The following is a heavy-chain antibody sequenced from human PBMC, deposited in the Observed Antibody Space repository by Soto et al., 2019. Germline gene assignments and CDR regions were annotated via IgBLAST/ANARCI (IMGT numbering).Heavy chain of an antibody. CDR3: ASHTYYYNTSAYYYTLDYFDY. J-gene: IGHJ4*02. CDR1: GGSISSGGYS. CDR2: IYYSGDT. V-gene: IGHV4-30-2*03. Sequence: SETLSLTCAVSGGSISSGGYSWSWIRQPPGKGLEWIGSIYYSGDTYYSPSLKSRVTISVDTSKNQFSLKLSSVTAADTAVYYCASHTYYYNTSAYYYTLDYFDYWGQGTLVTVS. D-gene: IGHD3-22*01.